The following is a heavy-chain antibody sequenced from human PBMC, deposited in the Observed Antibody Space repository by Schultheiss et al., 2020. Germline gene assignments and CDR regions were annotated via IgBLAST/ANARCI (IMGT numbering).Heavy chain of an antibody. Sequence: GESLKISCAASGFTFSSYAMNWVRQAPGKGLEWVSSISSSSSYIYYADSVKGRFTISRDNAKNSLYLQMNSLRAEDTAVYYCARLIAAAGTRYFDYWGQGTLVTVSS. CDR1: GFTFSSYA. D-gene: IGHD6-13*01. V-gene: IGHV3-21*01. CDR2: ISSSSSYI. CDR3: ARLIAAAGTRYFDY. J-gene: IGHJ4*02.